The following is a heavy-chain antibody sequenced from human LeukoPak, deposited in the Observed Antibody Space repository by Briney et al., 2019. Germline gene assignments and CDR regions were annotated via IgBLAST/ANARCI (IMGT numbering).Heavy chain of an antibody. V-gene: IGHV3-21*01. D-gene: IGHD6-13*01. Sequence: GGSLRLSCAASGFTFSSYSMNWVRQAPGKGLEWVSSISSSSSYIYYADSVKGRFTISRDNAKNSLYLQMNSLRAEDTAVYYCASVLRSSSPGENWFDPWGQGTLVTVSS. CDR3: ASVLRSSSPGENWFDP. CDR1: GFTFSSYS. J-gene: IGHJ5*02. CDR2: ISSSSSYI.